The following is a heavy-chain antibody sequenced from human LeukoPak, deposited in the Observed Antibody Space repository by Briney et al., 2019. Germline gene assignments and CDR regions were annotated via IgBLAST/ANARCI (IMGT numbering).Heavy chain of an antibody. Sequence: GGSLRLSCAASGFTFSSYWMSWVRHAPGKGLEWVANIKQDGSEKYYVDSVKGRFTISRDNAKNSLYLQMNSLRAEDTAVYYCARDWLNTGDDAFDIWGQGTMVTVSS. CDR1: GFTFSSYW. CDR3: ARDWLNTGDDAFDI. J-gene: IGHJ3*02. V-gene: IGHV3-7*03. D-gene: IGHD3-16*01. CDR2: IKQDGSEK.